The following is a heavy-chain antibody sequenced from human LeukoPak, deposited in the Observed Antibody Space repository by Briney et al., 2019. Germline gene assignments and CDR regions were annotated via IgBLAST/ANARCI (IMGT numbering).Heavy chain of an antibody. Sequence: PGGSLRLSCAVSGVTVSSTDMSWVRQAPGTGLEWVSVILSGGGTYYTGSVKGRFTISRDNSKNTLYLQMNSLRAEDTAVYYCARDLDGPENYWGQGTLVTVSS. CDR2: ILSGGGT. J-gene: IGHJ4*02. D-gene: IGHD3-3*01. CDR1: GVTVSSTD. V-gene: IGHV3-53*01. CDR3: ARDLDGPENY.